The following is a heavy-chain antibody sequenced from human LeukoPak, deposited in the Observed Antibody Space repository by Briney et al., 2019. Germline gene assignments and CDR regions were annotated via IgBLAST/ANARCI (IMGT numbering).Heavy chain of an antibody. CDR2: ISSSGST. J-gene: IGHJ3*02. V-gene: IGHV4-61*02. CDR3: ARGPYSYDSSGAFDI. CDR1: GDSISSGDYY. Sequence: SQTLSLTCTVSGDSISSGDYYWSWIRQPAGKGLEWIGRISSSGSTNYNPSLKSRVTISVDTSKNQFSLKLSSVTAADTAVYFCARGPYSYDSSGAFDIWGQGAMVTVSS. D-gene: IGHD3-22*01.